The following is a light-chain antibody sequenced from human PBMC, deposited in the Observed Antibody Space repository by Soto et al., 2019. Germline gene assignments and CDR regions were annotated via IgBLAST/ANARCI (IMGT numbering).Light chain of an antibody. J-gene: IGKJ4*01. CDR1: KGVSXF. V-gene: IGKV3D-15*01. CDR3: HQYNTWPLT. Sequence: SPVTLSLSPGERATLSCRASKGVSXFLXXHXXKXGXXXTXXXYNASNRATGIPAKFSGSGYGTEFTLTISGLQSEDFAIYYCHQYNTWPLTFGGGTKVDI. CDR2: NAS.